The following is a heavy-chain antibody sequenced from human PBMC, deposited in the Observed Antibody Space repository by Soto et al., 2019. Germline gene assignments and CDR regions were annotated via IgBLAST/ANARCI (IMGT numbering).Heavy chain of an antibody. Sequence: ASVKASCKASGDTFTGYYMHWVRQAPGQGLEWMGWINPNSGGTNYAQKFQGWVTMTRDTSISTAYMELSRLRSDDTAVYYCARSDPYCSGGSCPYYYYMDVWGKGTTVTVSS. D-gene: IGHD2-15*01. J-gene: IGHJ6*03. V-gene: IGHV1-2*04. CDR1: GDTFTGYY. CDR3: ARSDPYCSGGSCPYYYYMDV. CDR2: INPNSGGT.